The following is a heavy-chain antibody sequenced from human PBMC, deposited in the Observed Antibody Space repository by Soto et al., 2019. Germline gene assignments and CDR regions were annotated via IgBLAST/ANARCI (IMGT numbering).Heavy chain of an antibody. Sequence: PSETLSLTCTVSGGSISSYYWSWIRQPPGKGLEWIGYIYYSGSTNYNPSLKSRVTISVDTSKNQFSLKLSSVTAADTAVYYCAGYCSGGSCYRLGGFDYWGQGTLVTVSS. CDR3: AGYCSGGSCYRLGGFDY. V-gene: IGHV4-59*01. CDR2: IYYSGST. CDR1: GGSISSYY. J-gene: IGHJ4*02. D-gene: IGHD2-15*01.